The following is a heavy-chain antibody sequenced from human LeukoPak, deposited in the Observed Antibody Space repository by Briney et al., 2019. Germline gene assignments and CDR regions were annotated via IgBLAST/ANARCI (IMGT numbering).Heavy chain of an antibody. D-gene: IGHD1-20*01. Sequence: GGSLRLSCAASGFTFSSYSMNGVRQAPGKGLEWVSSISSSSSYLYYADSVKGRFTISRDNAKNSLYLQMNSLRAEDTAVYYCARDRDNWNDPYFEYWGPGTLVTVSS. J-gene: IGHJ4*02. CDR2: ISSSSSYL. CDR1: GFTFSSYS. CDR3: ARDRDNWNDPYFEY. V-gene: IGHV3-21*01.